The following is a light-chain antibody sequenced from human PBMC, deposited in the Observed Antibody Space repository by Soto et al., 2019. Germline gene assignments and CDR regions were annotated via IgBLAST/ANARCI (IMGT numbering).Light chain of an antibody. J-gene: IGKJ5*01. CDR2: DVS. Sequence: DTQMTQSPSTLSASVGDRVTITCGASQSIGSWLAWYQKKPGKAPKLLIYDVSSLQSGVPSRLRGSGYGTELTITISSMKHDDFETYYCQHYNSYSITFGQGTRLEIK. CDR3: QHYNSYSIT. CDR1: QSIGSW. V-gene: IGKV1-5*01.